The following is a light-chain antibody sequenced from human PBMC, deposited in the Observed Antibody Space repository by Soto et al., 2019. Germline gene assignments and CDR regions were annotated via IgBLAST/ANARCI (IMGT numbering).Light chain of an antibody. Sequence: DIQMTQSPSSLSGSVGDRFTMTCRFSQTISSWLAWYQQKPGKAPKLLIYKASTLKSGVPSRFSGSGSGTEFTLTISSLQPDDFATYYCQHYNSYSEAFGQGTKVDI. CDR1: QTISSW. V-gene: IGKV1-5*03. J-gene: IGKJ1*01. CDR3: QHYNSYSEA. CDR2: KAS.